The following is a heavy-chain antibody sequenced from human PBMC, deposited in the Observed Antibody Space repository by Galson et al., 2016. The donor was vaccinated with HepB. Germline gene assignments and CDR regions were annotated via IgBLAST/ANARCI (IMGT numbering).Heavy chain of an antibody. CDR3: ATDTLGYCSGGSCYSGLPAFDI. CDR1: GFTFSDYY. Sequence: SLRLSCAASGFTFSDYYMSWIRQAPGKGLEWVSYLSSTSNYRDYADSVKGRFTISRDNAKNSLSLQMNGLRAEDTAVYYCATDTLGYCSGGSCYSGLPAFDIWGQGTVVTVSS. V-gene: IGHV3-11*06. D-gene: IGHD2-15*01. CDR2: LSSTSNYR. J-gene: IGHJ3*02.